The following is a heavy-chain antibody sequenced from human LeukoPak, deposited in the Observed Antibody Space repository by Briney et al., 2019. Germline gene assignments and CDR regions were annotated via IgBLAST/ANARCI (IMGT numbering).Heavy chain of an antibody. V-gene: IGHV3-43*01. J-gene: IGHJ4*02. D-gene: IGHD3-22*01. CDR2: ISWDGTT. Sequence: GGSLRLSCAASGFIFEDYTMHWVRQAPGKTLEWVSLISWDGTTYYADSVKGRFTISRDNSKDSLYLQMDTLRSEDTAFYYCVKDLSYESSGSFFDSWGQGTLVTVS. CDR1: GFIFEDYT. CDR3: VKDLSYESSGSFFDS.